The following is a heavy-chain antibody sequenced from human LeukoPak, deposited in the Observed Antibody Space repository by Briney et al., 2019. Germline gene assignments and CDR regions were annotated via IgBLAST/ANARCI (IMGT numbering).Heavy chain of an antibody. D-gene: IGHD6-19*01. CDR2: INPNSGGT. Sequence: GASVTVSCKASGYTFTGYYMHWVRQAPGQGLEWMGWINPNSGGTNYAQKFQGRVTMTRDTSISTAYMELSRLRSDDTAVYYCARGDIAVADDYCYYMDVWGKGTTVTVSS. J-gene: IGHJ6*03. V-gene: IGHV1-2*02. CDR1: GYTFTGYY. CDR3: ARGDIAVADDYCYYMDV.